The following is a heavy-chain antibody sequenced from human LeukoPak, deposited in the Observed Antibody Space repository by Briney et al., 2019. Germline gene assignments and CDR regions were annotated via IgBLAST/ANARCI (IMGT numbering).Heavy chain of an antibody. D-gene: IGHD6-19*01. J-gene: IGHJ4*02. V-gene: IGHV3-53*01. CDR1: GFTVSSYY. CDR2: IYSDGTT. Sequence: PGGSLRLSCAASGFTVSSYYMSWVRQAPGKGLEWVSLIYSDGTTYYADSVKGRFTISRDNSKNTLHLQMNSLRAEDTAVYYCAKGASLGQWLANWGQGTLVTVSS. CDR3: AKGASLGQWLAN.